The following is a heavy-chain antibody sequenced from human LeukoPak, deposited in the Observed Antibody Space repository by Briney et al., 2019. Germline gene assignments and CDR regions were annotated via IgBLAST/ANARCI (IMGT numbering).Heavy chain of an antibody. CDR3: ARHPDYYDSSGYFDEAFDI. CDR2: IYPGDSDT. Sequence: GESLKISCKDSGYSFTSYWIGWVRQMPGKGLEWMGIIYPGDSDTRYSPSFQGQVTISADKSISTAYLQWSSLKASDTAMYYCARHPDYYDSSGYFDEAFDIWGQGTMVTVSS. D-gene: IGHD3-22*01. J-gene: IGHJ3*02. V-gene: IGHV5-51*01. CDR1: GYSFTSYW.